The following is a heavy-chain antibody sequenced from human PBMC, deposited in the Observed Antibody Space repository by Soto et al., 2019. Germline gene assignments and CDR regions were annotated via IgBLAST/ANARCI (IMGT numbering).Heavy chain of an antibody. V-gene: IGHV4-31*03. CDR3: AGDYHGLIDY. D-gene: IGHD2-2*01. J-gene: IGHJ4*02. Sequence: KPSETLSLTCTVSGGSISSGGYYWSWIRHHPGNGLEWIGYIYYSGSTYYNPSLKSRATISVYTSKNQFSLKLSSVTAADTAVYYSAGDYHGLIDYWGQGTMVTV. CDR2: IYYSGST. CDR1: GGSISSGGYY.